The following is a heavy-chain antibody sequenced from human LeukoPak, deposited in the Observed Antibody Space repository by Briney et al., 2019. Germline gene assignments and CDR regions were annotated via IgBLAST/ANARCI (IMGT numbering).Heavy chain of an antibody. J-gene: IGHJ4*02. V-gene: IGHV4-38-2*02. CDR2: IYHSGST. CDR3: ARRVGTTVTTYFDF. Sequence: SETLSLTCTVSGYSISSGYYWGWIRQPPGKGLEWIGSIYHSGSTYYNPSLKSRVTISVDTSKNQFSLKLSSVTAADTAVYYCARRVGTTVTTYFDFWGQGTLVTVSS. CDR1: GYSISSGYY. D-gene: IGHD4-17*01.